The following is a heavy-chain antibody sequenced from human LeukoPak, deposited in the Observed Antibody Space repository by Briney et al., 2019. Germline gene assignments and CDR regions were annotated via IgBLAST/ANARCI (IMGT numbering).Heavy chain of an antibody. J-gene: IGHJ4*02. CDR1: AFTFSTYA. D-gene: IGHD3-9*01. Sequence: GGSLRLSCAASAFTFSTYATHWVRPAPPKELEYVSGISGNGSSTNYANAVSGRFTIYRDKCKNSQYLQMGSLRAEDTAVYYCARGNVVTAYSRYSGQGTLVTVSS. V-gene: IGHV3-64*01. CDR3: ARGNVVTAYSRY. CDR2: ISGNGSST.